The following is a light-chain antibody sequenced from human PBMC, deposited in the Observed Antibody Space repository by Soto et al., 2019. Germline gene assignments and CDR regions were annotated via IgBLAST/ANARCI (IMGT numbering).Light chain of an antibody. V-gene: IGKV1-5*03. CDR3: QNYNNYSEA. J-gene: IGKJ5*01. CDR2: EAS. CDR1: QTISSW. Sequence: DIQLPQAPSFLSASAGASVTITCRASQTISSWLAWYQQKPGKAPKLLIYEASTLKSGVPSRFSGSGSGTEFTLTISSLQPDDFATYYCQNYNNYSEAVGQGKRLEIK.